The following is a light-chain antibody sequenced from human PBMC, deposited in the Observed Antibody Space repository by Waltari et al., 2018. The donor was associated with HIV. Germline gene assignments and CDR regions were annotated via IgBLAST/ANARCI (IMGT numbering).Light chain of an antibody. J-gene: IGLJ2*01. CDR3: LLSFGGDLV. CDR2: DSN. V-gene: IGLV7-46*01. CDR1: AGVVTRGHC. Sequence: QPVVTQEASLTVSPGGTVALTCASSAGVVTRGHCPYWFQVRPGQAPKTLIFDSNNRYSWTPARFAGSFLGGKAGLTLTGALPEDEGDYYCLLSFGGDLVFGGGTKLTVL.